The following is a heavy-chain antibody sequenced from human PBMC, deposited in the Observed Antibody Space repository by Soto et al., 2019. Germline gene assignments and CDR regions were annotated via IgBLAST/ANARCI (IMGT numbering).Heavy chain of an antibody. Sequence: EVQLVDSGGGLIQPGGSLRLSCAASGFSVSNNYMSWVRQAPGKGLEWVSVIWTGGTTAYADSVKGRFTISRDTSKNTLYLQMNNLRVEDTAVYYCARDVGPWGQGTMVTVSS. V-gene: IGHV3-53*01. J-gene: IGHJ3*01. CDR3: ARDVGP. CDR2: IWTGGTT. D-gene: IGHD3-10*01. CDR1: GFSVSNNY.